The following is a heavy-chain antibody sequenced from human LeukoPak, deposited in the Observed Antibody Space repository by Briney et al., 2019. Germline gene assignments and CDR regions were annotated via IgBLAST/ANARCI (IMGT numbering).Heavy chain of an antibody. V-gene: IGHV3-15*01. CDR1: GFTFSNAW. CDR2: IKSKTDGGTT. Sequence: PGGSLRLSCAASGFTFSNAWMSWVRQAPGKGLEWVGRIKSKTDGGTTDYAAPVKGRFTISRDDSKNTLYLQMNSLKTEDTAVYYCTTDRRYSGYDEPPDYWGQGTLVTVSS. D-gene: IGHD5-12*01. J-gene: IGHJ4*02. CDR3: TTDRRYSGYDEPPDY.